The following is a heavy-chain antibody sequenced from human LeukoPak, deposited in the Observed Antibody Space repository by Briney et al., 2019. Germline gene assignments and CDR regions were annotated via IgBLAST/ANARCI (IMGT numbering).Heavy chain of an antibody. CDR1: GFPLSSAG. J-gene: IGHJ4*02. Sequence: GGSLRLSCATSGFPLSSAGMTSVRQAPGKGLERVANIKQEGSENYYVYSVKGQFTNSRDNAKNSLYLQINSLRAEDTAVYYCARGSGWLHDYWGQGTLVTVSS. CDR2: IKQEGSEN. D-gene: IGHD5-24*01. V-gene: IGHV3-7*03. CDR3: ARGSGWLHDY.